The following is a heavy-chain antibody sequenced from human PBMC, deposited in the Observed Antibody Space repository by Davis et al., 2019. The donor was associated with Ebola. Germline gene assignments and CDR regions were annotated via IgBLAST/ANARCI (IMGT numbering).Heavy chain of an antibody. CDR2: IIPIFGTA. J-gene: IGHJ6*04. CDR3: ATQPFYYYGMDV. D-gene: IGHD1-14*01. V-gene: IGHV1-69*13. CDR1: GGTFSSYA. Sequence: AASVKVSCKASGGTFSSYAISWVRQAPGQGLEWMGGIIPIFGTANYAQKFQGRVTITADESTSTAYMELSSLRSEDTAVYYCATQPFYYYGMDVWGKGTTVTVSS.